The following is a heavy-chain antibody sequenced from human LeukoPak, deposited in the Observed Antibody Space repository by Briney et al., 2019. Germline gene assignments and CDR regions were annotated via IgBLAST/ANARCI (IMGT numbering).Heavy chain of an antibody. CDR2: INSDGSST. CDR3: ARSDSGVTLGLYYYGMDV. Sequence: GGSLRLSCAASGFTFSSYWMHWVRQAPGKGLVWVSRINSDGSSTSYVDSVKGRFTISRDNAKNTLYLQMNSLRAEDTAVYYCARSDSGVTLGLYYYGMDVWGQGTTVTVSS. D-gene: IGHD4-11*01. J-gene: IGHJ6*02. CDR1: GFTFSSYW. V-gene: IGHV3-74*01.